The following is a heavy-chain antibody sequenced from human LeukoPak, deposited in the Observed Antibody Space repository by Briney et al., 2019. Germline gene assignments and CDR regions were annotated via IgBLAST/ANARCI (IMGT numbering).Heavy chain of an antibody. Sequence: KPSETLSLTCAVYGGSFSGYYWSWIRQPPGKGLEWIGEINHSGSTYYNPSLKSRVTISVDTSKNQFSLKLSSVTAADTAVYYCARQFTRIDVNPPRDWFDPWGQGTLVTVSS. CDR2: INHSGST. D-gene: IGHD1-14*01. V-gene: IGHV4-34*01. CDR3: ARQFTRIDVNPPRDWFDP. J-gene: IGHJ5*02. CDR1: GGSFSGYY.